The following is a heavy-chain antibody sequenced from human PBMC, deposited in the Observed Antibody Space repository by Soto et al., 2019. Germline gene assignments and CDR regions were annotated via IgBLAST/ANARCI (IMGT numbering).Heavy chain of an antibody. CDR2: INGDGSSA. CDR3: ATKANTNCWFVGDY. D-gene: IGHD2-2*01. V-gene: IGHV3-74*01. Sequence: SIGGYYWSWIRPPPGKGLEWVSRINGDGSSANEADSVRGRFTLSRDNAKNTLYLQCNSLRAEDTAVYYCATKANTNCWFVGDYWGQFNLVTVPQ. CDR1: SIGGYY. J-gene: IGHJ4*02.